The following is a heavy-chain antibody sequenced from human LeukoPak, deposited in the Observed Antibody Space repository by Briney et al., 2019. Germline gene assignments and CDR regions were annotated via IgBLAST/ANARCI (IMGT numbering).Heavy chain of an antibody. CDR1: GYTFTSYG. J-gene: IGHJ5*02. CDR3: ARARGRGLTGYNWFDP. Sequence: ASVKVSCKASGYTFTSYGIRWVRQAPGQGLEWMGWISAYNGNTNYAQKLQGRVTMTTDTSTSTAYMELRSLRSDDTAVYYCARARGRGLTGYNWFDPWGQGTLVTVSS. D-gene: IGHD3-9*01. V-gene: IGHV1-18*01. CDR2: ISAYNGNT.